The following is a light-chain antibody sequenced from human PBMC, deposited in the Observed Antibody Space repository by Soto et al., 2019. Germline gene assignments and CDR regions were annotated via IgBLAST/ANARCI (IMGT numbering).Light chain of an antibody. CDR2: DVS. J-gene: IGLJ1*01. CDR1: SSDVGTYNF. CDR3: SSYTSSTTLV. Sequence: QSALTQPASVSGSPGQSITISCTGTSSDVGTYNFVSWYQQRPGQAPKLMIYDVSTRPSGVSNRFSGSKSGNTASLTISGLQTEDEADYYCSSYTSSTTLVFGTGTKLTVL. V-gene: IGLV2-14*01.